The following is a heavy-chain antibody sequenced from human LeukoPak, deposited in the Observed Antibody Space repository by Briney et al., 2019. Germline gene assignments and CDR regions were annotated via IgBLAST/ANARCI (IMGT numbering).Heavy chain of an antibody. Sequence: SETLSLACSVSGGSISTYYGSWIRQSAGKGLEWIGRIHTSGSTNYNPSLKSRVTMSVDTSKNQFSLKVTSVSAADTGVYYCARAPEFSSGWLLDCWGQGSLVTVSS. CDR3: ARAPEFSSGWLLDC. D-gene: IGHD6-13*01. CDR1: GGSISTYY. J-gene: IGHJ4*02. V-gene: IGHV4-4*07. CDR2: IHTSGST.